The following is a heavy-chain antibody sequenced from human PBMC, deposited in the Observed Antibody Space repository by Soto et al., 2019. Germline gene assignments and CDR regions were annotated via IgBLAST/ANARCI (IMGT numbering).Heavy chain of an antibody. CDR2: FYSGGKT. Sequence: EVQLVESGGGLVQPGGSLRLSCSASGFTVSSSYINWVRQAPGKGLEWVSTFYSGGKTYYADSVKGRFTISRHSSENTLYLQMNSLRSEHTAVYYCARAGQYCTTGTCYPASMGVWGEGTTVTVSS. CDR3: ARAGQYCTTGTCYPASMGV. V-gene: IGHV3-53*04. CDR1: GFTVSSSY. D-gene: IGHD2-15*01. J-gene: IGHJ6*04.